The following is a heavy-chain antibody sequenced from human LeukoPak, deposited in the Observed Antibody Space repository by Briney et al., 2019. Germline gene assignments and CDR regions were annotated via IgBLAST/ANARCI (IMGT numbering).Heavy chain of an antibody. Sequence: GGSLRLSXAASGFTFSDYYMSWISQAPGKGLEWVSYISSSGSTIYYADSVKGRFTISRDNAKNSLYLQMNSLRAEDTAVYYCARAYSSSRPFFDYWGQGTLVTVSS. D-gene: IGHD6-13*01. V-gene: IGHV3-11*04. J-gene: IGHJ4*02. CDR2: ISSSGSTI. CDR1: GFTFSDYY. CDR3: ARAYSSSRPFFDY.